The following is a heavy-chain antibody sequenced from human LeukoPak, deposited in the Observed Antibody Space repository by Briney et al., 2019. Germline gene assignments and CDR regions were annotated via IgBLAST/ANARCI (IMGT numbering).Heavy chain of an antibody. D-gene: IGHD3-16*01. Sequence: GWPLRLSCASAGFTFSSYEMNWVRKAPGGGLEWVSYFSSSGSTIYCADSVKGRFTISSDKAKNSLYLQMNSLRAEDTAVYYCARVLGAYYYMDVWGKGTTVTISS. CDR1: GFTFSSYE. CDR3: ARVLGAYYYMDV. V-gene: IGHV3-48*03. CDR2: FSSSGSTI. J-gene: IGHJ6*03.